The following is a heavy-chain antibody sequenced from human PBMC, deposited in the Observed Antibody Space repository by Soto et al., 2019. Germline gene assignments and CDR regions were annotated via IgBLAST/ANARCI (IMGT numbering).Heavy chain of an antibody. J-gene: IGHJ4*02. Sequence: QLVQSGAEVKKPGASVRVSCKTSGPTFIAYYIHWVRQAPGQGLEWMGWIDPKSGGTTYEQKFRGMVTMTRDTSINTAYMDLNRLTSDDTAVYYCARVSVDVPEWGQGTLITVSS. CDR2: IDPKSGGT. V-gene: IGHV1-2*02. CDR1: GPTFIAYY. D-gene: IGHD5-12*01. CDR3: ARVSVDVPE.